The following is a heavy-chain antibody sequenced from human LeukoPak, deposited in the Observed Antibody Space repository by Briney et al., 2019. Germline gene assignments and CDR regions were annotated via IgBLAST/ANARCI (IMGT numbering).Heavy chain of an antibody. D-gene: IGHD1-26*01. J-gene: IGHJ4*02. V-gene: IGHV4-34*01. Sequence: SETLSLTCAVYGGSFSGYYWSWIRQPPGKGLEWIGDINHSGSTNYNPSLKSRVTISVDTSKNQFSLKLSSVTAADTAVYYCARGWELLEKYYFDYWGQGTLVTVSS. CDR1: GGSFSGYY. CDR2: INHSGST. CDR3: ARGWELLEKYYFDY.